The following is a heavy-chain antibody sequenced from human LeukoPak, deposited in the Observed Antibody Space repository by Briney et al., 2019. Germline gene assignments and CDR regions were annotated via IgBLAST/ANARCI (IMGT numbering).Heavy chain of an antibody. CDR2: IIPIFGTA. CDR3: AREGDLPTAAAGTFDY. V-gene: IGHV1-69*05. CDR1: GGTFSSYA. J-gene: IGHJ4*02. D-gene: IGHD6-13*01. Sequence: ASVKVSCKASGGTFSSYAISWVRQAPGQGLGWMGGIIPIFGTANYAQKFQGRVTITTDESTSTAYMELSSLRSEDTAVYYCAREGDLPTAAAGTFDYWGQGTLVTVSS.